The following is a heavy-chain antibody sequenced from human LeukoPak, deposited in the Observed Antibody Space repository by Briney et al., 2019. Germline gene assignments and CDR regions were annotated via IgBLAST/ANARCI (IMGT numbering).Heavy chain of an antibody. V-gene: IGHV4-59*12. Sequence: PSETLSLTRTVSGGSISSYYWSWIRQPPGKGLEWIGYIYYSGSTNYNPSLKSRVTISVDTSKNQFSLKLSSVTAADTAVYYCAVRVFGSGSLFDYWGQGTLVTVSS. CDR1: GGSISSYY. CDR2: IYYSGST. J-gene: IGHJ4*02. CDR3: AVRVFGSGSLFDY. D-gene: IGHD3-3*01.